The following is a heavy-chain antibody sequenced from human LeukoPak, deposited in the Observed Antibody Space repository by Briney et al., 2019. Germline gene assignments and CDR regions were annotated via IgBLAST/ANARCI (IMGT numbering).Heavy chain of an antibody. Sequence: ASVKVSCKASGYTFTSYGISWVRQAPGQGLEWMGWISAYNGNTNYAQKLQGRVTMTTDTSTSTAYMELRSLRSDDTAVYYCARDRGAEWLVRRGAFGYWGQGTLVTVSS. CDR2: ISAYNGNT. J-gene: IGHJ4*02. V-gene: IGHV1-18*01. CDR1: GYTFTSYG. D-gene: IGHD6-19*01. CDR3: ARDRGAEWLVRRGAFGY.